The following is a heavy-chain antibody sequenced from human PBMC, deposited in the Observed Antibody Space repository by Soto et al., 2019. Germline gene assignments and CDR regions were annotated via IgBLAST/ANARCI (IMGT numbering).Heavy chain of an antibody. CDR3: ARGAPYYDFWSGWGAFDI. D-gene: IGHD3-3*01. J-gene: IGHJ3*02. V-gene: IGHV4-59*01. CDR2: IYYSGST. CDR1: GGSISSYY. Sequence: LETLSLTCTVSGGSISSYYWSWIRQPPGKGLEWIGYIYYSGSTNYNPSLKSRVTISVDTSKNQFSLKLSSVTAADTAVYYCARGAPYYDFWSGWGAFDIWGQGTMVTVSS.